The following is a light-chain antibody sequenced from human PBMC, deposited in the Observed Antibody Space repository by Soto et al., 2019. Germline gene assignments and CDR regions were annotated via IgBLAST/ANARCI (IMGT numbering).Light chain of an antibody. CDR1: ASDIGYYNF. V-gene: IGLV2-14*03. CDR2: DVS. J-gene: IGLJ3*02. Sequence: QSALTQPASVSGSLGQSITISCTGAASDIGYYNFVSWYQQHPATAPKLIIYDVSHRPSGISFRFSGSKSGNTASLTISGLRAEDEAAYYCASYTGTDTPWEFGGGTKVTVL. CDR3: ASYTGTDTPWE.